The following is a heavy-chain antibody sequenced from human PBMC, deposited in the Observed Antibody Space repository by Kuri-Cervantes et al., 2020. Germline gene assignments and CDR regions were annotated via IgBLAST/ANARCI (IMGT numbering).Heavy chain of an antibody. CDR3: ARDPPDSISGPGWFDP. D-gene: IGHD6-13*01. J-gene: IGHJ5*02. CDR1: GGSITNSNYY. V-gene: IGHV4-39*07. CDR2: IYYSGTT. Sequence: SETLSLTCTVSGGSITNSNYYWGWIRQPPGKGLEWIGSIYYSGTTYYNPSLKSRVTISVDTSKNQFSLKLSSVTAADTAVYYCARDPPDSISGPGWFDPWGQGTLVTVSS.